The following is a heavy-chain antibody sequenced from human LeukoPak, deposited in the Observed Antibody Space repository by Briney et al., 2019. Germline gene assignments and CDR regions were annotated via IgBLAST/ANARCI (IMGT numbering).Heavy chain of an antibody. D-gene: IGHD4-17*01. CDR3: AKDLRDNYYYYGMDV. V-gene: IGHV3-23*01. CDR1: GFTFSSYA. CDR2: ISGSGGST. Sequence: GGSLRLSCAASGFTFSSYAMSWVRQAPGKGLEWVSAISGSGGSTYYADSVKGRFTISRDNSKNTLYLQMNSLRAEDTAVYYCAKDLRDNYYYYGMDVWGQGTTVAVSS. J-gene: IGHJ6*02.